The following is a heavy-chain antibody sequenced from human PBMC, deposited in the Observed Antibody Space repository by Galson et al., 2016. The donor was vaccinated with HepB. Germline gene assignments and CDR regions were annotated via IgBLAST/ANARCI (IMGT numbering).Heavy chain of an antibody. J-gene: IGHJ4*02. V-gene: IGHV4-59*11. Sequence: ETLSLTCSVSGASISGHYWSWIRQPPGKALEWMGRIYGSGNTAYNPSLRGRITMSVDTSKNQLSLKLTSVTAADTALYYCARDLAVGAGYAYWGQGRLVTVSS. CDR2: IYGSGNT. CDR3: ARDLAVGAGYAY. D-gene: IGHD5-18*01. CDR1: GASISGHY.